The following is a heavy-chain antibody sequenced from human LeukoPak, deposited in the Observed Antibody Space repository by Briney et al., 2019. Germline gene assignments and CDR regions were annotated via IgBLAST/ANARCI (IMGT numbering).Heavy chain of an antibody. J-gene: IGHJ4*02. V-gene: IGHV1-69*05. CDR1: GGTFSSYA. D-gene: IGHD3-22*01. Sequence: ASVKVSCKASGGTFSSYAISWVRQAPGQGLEWMGRIIPIFGTANYAQKFQGRVTITTDESTSTAYMELSSLRSEDTAVYYCARAPYSSGYYSLFDYWGQGTLVTVSS. CDR3: ARAPYSSGYYSLFDY. CDR2: IIPIFGTA.